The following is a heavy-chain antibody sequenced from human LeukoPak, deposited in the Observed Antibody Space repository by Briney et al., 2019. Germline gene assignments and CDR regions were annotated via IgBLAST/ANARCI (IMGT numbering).Heavy chain of an antibody. J-gene: IGHJ4*02. Sequence: SLALDCAASDVAFRNGSRDRPRPAPGKGLEWVSSISSSSSYIYYADSVKGRFTISRDNAKNSLYLQMNSLRAEDTAVYYCAKGLLGGQGTLVTVSS. CDR2: ISSSSSYI. CDR3: AKGLL. CDR1: DVAFRNGS. V-gene: IGHV3-21*01.